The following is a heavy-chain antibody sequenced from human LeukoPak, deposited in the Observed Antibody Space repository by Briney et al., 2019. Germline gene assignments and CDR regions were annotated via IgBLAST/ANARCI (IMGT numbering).Heavy chain of an antibody. V-gene: IGHV3-23*01. CDR3: ANQRSGIQNSQWNC. CDR2: ISGSGDST. J-gene: IGHJ1*01. Sequence: GGSLRLSCAASGFTFNNCAMSWVRQAPGKGLEWVSAISGSGDSTFYADSMEGRFTISRDNSKNRLYLQMNSLRPEDTAIYYCANQRSGIQNSQWNCWGQGTLVTVSS. CDR1: GFTFNNCA. D-gene: IGHD3-10*01.